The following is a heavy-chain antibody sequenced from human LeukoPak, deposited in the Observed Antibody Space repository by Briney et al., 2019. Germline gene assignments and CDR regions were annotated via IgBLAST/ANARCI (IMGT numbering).Heavy chain of an antibody. V-gene: IGHV4-39*07. J-gene: IGHJ4*02. D-gene: IGHD3-22*01. CDR1: GGSSSISSYY. CDR2: VYYNGRT. Sequence: SETLSLTCTVSGGSSSISSYYWGWIRQAPGKGLEWIGSVYYNGRTYYTPSLESRVTMSVDTSKNHFSLKLTSVTAADTAVYFCARLYDSSGYYYRLKSYFDYWGQGTLVTVSS. CDR3: ARLYDSSGYYYRLKSYFDY.